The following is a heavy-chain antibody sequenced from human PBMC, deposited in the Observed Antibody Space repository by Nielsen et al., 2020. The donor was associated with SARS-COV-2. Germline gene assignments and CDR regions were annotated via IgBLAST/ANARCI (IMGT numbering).Heavy chain of an antibody. CDR2: INPNSGDT. Sequence: ASVKVSCKASGYTFTAYYIHWVRQAPGQGLEWMGRINPNSGDTNFAQLFQGRVTMTRDTSITTAYMELSRLRSDDTAVYYCARGGTTGTTFPESMDYWGQGTLVTVSS. V-gene: IGHV1-2*06. J-gene: IGHJ4*02. D-gene: IGHD1-1*01. CDR1: GYTFTAYY. CDR3: ARGGTTGTTFPESMDY.